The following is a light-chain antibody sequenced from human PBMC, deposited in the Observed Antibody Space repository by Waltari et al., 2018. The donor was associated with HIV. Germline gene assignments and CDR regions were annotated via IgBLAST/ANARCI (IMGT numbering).Light chain of an antibody. CDR2: DAS. Sequence: IVMTQSPATLSVSPGERATLSCRASQSVNSDLAWYQQRPGQAPRLLIYDASTRATGIPARFSGSGSETDFTLTISSLQSEDVAVYYGQQYNNWPPAWTFGRGSQVEI. V-gene: IGKV3D-15*01. CDR3: QQYNNWPPAWT. CDR1: QSVNSD. J-gene: IGKJ1*01.